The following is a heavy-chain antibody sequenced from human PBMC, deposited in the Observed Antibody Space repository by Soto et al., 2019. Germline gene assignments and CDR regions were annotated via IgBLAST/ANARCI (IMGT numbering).Heavy chain of an antibody. CDR2: ISGSGGST. Sequence: GGSLRLSCAASGFTFSSYTMSWVRQAPGKGLEWVSAISGSGGSTYYADSAKGRFTISRDNSKNTLYLQMNSLGAEDTAVYYCTKDGYSSDWDPIDYWGQGTLVTVSS. D-gene: IGHD5-12*01. CDR3: TKDGYSSDWDPIDY. V-gene: IGHV3-23*01. CDR1: GFTFSSYT. J-gene: IGHJ4*02.